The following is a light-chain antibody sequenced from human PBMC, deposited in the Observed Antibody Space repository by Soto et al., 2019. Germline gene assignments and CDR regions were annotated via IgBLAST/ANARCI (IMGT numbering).Light chain of an antibody. CDR2: GNS. Sequence: QSVLTQPPSVSGAPGQRVTISCTGSSSNIGAGYDVHWYQQLPGTAPKLLIYGNSNRPSGVPDRFSGSKSGTSASLAITGLQAEDEADYYRQSYESSLSALFGGGTKLTVL. V-gene: IGLV1-40*01. J-gene: IGLJ3*02. CDR3: QSYESSLSAL. CDR1: SSNIGAGYD.